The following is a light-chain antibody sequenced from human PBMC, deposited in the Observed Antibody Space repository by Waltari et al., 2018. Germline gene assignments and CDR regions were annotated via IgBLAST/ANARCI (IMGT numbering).Light chain of an antibody. CDR1: QDIRKF. Sequence: DIQMTQSPSSLSASVGDRVTITCQASQDIRKFLNWFQQKPGKAPKILISQTSNLETGVPSRFSGSGSGTDFTFTISSLRPEDIATYYCQQYDNLPLSFGGGTKVEIK. CDR2: QTS. J-gene: IGKJ4*01. V-gene: IGKV1-33*01. CDR3: QQYDNLPLS.